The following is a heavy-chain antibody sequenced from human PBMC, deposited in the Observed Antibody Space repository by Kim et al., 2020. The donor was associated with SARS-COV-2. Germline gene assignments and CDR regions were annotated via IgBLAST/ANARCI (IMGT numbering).Heavy chain of an antibody. Sequence: GGSLRLSCAASGFTFSSYSMNWVRQAPGKGLEWVSYISTSGSTIYYADSVKGRFTISRDNAKNSLYLQMNSLRDDETAVYYCASDLGRGSGSYSKCGWG. J-gene: IGHJ1*01. V-gene: IGHV3-48*02. CDR3: ASDLGRGSGSYSKCG. D-gene: IGHD3-10*01. CDR2: ISTSGSTI. CDR1: GFTFSSYS.